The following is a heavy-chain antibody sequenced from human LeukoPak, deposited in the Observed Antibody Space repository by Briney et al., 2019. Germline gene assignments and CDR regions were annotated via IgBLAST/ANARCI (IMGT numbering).Heavy chain of an antibody. J-gene: IGHJ4*02. CDR3: ARAGWIITRGIDY. D-gene: IGHD2-2*03. CDR1: GYSISRGYY. V-gene: IGHV4-38-2*01. Sequence: SETLSLTCGVSGYSISRGYYWAWIRQPPGKGRDWIGTIYHIGSTYYNPSLESRVTISVDTSKNEFSLNLNSVTAADTAVYYCARAGWIITRGIDYWRQGALVTVSS. CDR2: IYHIGST.